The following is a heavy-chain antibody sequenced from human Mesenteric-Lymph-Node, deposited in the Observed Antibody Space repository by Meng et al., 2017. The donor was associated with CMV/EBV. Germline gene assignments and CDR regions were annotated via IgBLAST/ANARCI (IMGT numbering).Heavy chain of an antibody. V-gene: IGHV3-7*01. D-gene: IGHD4-17*01. CDR2: IKQDGSEK. CDR1: GFTFSSYW. CDR3: ARVDRPSLYTVTSYYYYYGMDV. J-gene: IGHJ6*02. Sequence: GESLKISCAASGFTFSSYWMSWVRQAPGKGLEWVANIKQDGSEKYYVDSVKGRFTISRDNAKNSLYLQMNSLRAEDTAVYYCARVDRPSLYTVTSYYYYYGMDVWGQGTTVTVSS.